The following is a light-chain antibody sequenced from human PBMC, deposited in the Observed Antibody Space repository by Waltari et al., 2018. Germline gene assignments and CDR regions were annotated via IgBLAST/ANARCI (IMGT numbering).Light chain of an antibody. J-gene: IGLJ2*01. CDR2: RDT. CDR1: NLGSKN. CDR3: QVWDRSVVI. V-gene: IGLV3-9*01. Sequence: SYELTQPRSVSVALGQTARISCEADNLGSKNVHWYKQKPGQAPILVISRDTNRPSGIPERFSGSNSGNTATLIISRAQDGDEADYSCQVWDRSVVIFGGGTKLTVL.